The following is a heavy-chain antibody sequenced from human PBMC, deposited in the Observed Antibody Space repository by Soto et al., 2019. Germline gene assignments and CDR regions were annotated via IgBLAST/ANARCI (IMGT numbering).Heavy chain of an antibody. CDR1: GFSLSTSGVG. V-gene: IGHV2-5*02. Sequence: SGPTLVNPTQTLTLTCTFSGFSLSTSGVGVGWIRQPPGKAMEWLALIYWDDDMRYSPSLKSRLTITKDTSKNQVVLTMTNMDPVDTATYYCAHLRTYYYGTNWFDPWGQGTLVTVSS. CDR2: IYWDDDM. D-gene: IGHD3-10*01. J-gene: IGHJ5*02. CDR3: AHLRTYYYGTNWFDP.